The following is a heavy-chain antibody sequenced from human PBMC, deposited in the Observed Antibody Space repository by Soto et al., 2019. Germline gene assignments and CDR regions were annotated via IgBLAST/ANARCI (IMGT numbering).Heavy chain of an antibody. CDR3: ARGGNYDILTGYPYFGTDV. CDR2: IYYSGST. V-gene: IGHV4-59*01. J-gene: IGHJ6*02. CDR1: GGSISSYY. D-gene: IGHD3-9*01. Sequence: LSLTCTVSGGSISSYYWSWIRQPPGKGLEWIGYIYYSGSTNYNPSLKSRVTISVDTSKNQFSLKLSSVTAADTAVYYCARGGNYDILTGYPYFGTDVWGQGTTVTVSS.